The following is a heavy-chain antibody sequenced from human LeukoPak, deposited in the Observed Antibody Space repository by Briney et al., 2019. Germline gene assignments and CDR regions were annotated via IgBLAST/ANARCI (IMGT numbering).Heavy chain of an antibody. CDR1: GGSFSGYY. J-gene: IGHJ5*02. D-gene: IGHD4-17*01. Sequence: SETLSLTCAVYGGSFSGYYWSWIRQPPGKGLEWIGEINHSGSTNYNPTLKSRVTISVDTSKNQFSLKLSSVTAADTAVYYCARGRLRSLGFDPWGQGTLVTVSS. V-gene: IGHV4-34*01. CDR2: INHSGST. CDR3: ARGRLRSLGFDP.